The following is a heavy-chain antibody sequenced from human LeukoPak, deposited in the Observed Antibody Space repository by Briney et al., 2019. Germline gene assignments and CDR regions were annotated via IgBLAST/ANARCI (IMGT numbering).Heavy chain of an antibody. J-gene: IGHJ4*02. D-gene: IGHD1-1*01. Sequence: GASVKVSCTASGYTFTSYYMHWVRQAPGQGLEWMGIINPSGGSTSYAQKFQGRVTMTRDTSTSTVYMELSSLRSEDTAVYYCARDGRTRYFDYWGQGTLVTVSS. V-gene: IGHV1-46*01. CDR2: INPSGGST. CDR1: GYTFTSYY. CDR3: ARDGRTRYFDY.